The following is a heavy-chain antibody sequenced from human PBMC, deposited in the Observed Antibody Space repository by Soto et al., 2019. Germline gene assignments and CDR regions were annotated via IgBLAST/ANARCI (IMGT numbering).Heavy chain of an antibody. CDR2: ISGSGGST. CDR3: AKKWTKRVVVAALIDY. V-gene: IGHV3-23*01. CDR1: GFTFSSYA. J-gene: IGHJ4*02. D-gene: IGHD2-15*01. Sequence: GGSLRLSCAASGFTFSSYAMSWVRQAPGKGLEWVSAISGSGGSTYYADSVKGRFTISRDNSKNTLYLQMNSLRAEDTAVYYCAKKWTKRVVVAALIDYWGQGTLVTVSS.